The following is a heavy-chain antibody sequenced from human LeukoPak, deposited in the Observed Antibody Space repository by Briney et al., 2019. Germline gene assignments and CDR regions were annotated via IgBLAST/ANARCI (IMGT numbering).Heavy chain of an antibody. J-gene: IGHJ6*02. CDR2: ISSSGSSI. V-gene: IGHV3-48*03. Sequence: SLRLSCAASGFTFSSYDMNWVRQAPGKGLEWVSYISSSGSSIYYADSVKGRFTISRDNAKNSLYLQMNSLRAEDTAVYYCARHGDILTGYYAHYYYYGMDVWGQGTTVTVSS. D-gene: IGHD3-9*01. CDR1: GFTFSSYD. CDR3: ARHGDILTGYYAHYYYYGMDV.